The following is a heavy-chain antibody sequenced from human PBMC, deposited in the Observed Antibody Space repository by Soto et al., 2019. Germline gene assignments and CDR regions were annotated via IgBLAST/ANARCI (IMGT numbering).Heavy chain of an antibody. Sequence: GWSLRLSCAASGFTFSTYGMHWVRQAPGKGLEWVAAMSYDGTKQYYVDSVKGRFTISRDNSRNTLFLQLNSLRDEDTAVYYCAKEYGSTWIDHWGQGTPVTVSS. D-gene: IGHD6-13*01. CDR1: GFTFSTYG. CDR3: AKEYGSTWIDH. V-gene: IGHV3-30*18. CDR2: MSYDGTKQ. J-gene: IGHJ4*02.